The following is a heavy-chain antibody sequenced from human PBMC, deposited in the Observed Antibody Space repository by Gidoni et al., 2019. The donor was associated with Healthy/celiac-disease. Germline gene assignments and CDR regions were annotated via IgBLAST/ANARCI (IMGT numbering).Heavy chain of an antibody. J-gene: IGHJ3*02. CDR2: INAGNGNT. Sequence: QVQLVQSGAEVKKPGASVKVSCKASGYTFTSYAMHWVRQAPGQRLEWMGWINAGNGNTKYSQKFQGRVTITRDTSASTAYMELSSLRSEDTAVYYCARDLADSMGGGAFDIWGQGTMVTVSS. CDR3: ARDLADSMGGGAFDI. CDR1: GYTFTSYA. D-gene: IGHD3-22*01. V-gene: IGHV1-3*01.